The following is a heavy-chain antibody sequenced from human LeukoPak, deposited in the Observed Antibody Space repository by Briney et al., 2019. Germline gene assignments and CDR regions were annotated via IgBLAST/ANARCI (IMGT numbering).Heavy chain of an antibody. CDR3: ARDLWGYCSGGSCSLDY. D-gene: IGHD2-15*01. V-gene: IGHV3-33*01. Sequence: PGRSLTLSCAASGFTFSSYGMLWVRQAPGKGLEWVAVIWYDGSNKYYADYVKGRFTISRDNSKNPLYLQMNSLRAEDTAVYYCARDLWGYCSGGSCSLDYWGQGTLVTVSS. J-gene: IGHJ4*02. CDR2: IWYDGSNK. CDR1: GFTFSSYG.